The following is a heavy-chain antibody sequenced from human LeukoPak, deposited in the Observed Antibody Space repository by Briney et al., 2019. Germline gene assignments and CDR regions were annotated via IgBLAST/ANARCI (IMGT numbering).Heavy chain of an antibody. CDR3: ARTINFDSWSGYYRAFDI. V-gene: IGHV3-48*01. Sequence: PGGSLRLSCADPGFTFSSDSMNWDGRAAGKGGEWVACISGMSTTIYSADSLKRRFTTSRDNSRNSLSLQINSLRPDDTAVYYCARTINFDSWSGYYRAFDIWGQGTMVTVSS. CDR1: GFTFSSDS. J-gene: IGHJ3*02. CDR2: ISGMSTTI. D-gene: IGHD3-3*01.